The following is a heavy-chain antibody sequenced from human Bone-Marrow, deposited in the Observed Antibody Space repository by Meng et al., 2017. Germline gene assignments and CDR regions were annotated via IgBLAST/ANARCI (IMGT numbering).Heavy chain of an antibody. J-gene: IGHJ1*01. CDR1: GFTFSNHW. V-gene: IGHV3-74*01. CDR3: AKVGYYDSSNYYAYFQH. CDR2: INSDGSDT. Sequence: GGSLRLSCAASGFTFSNHWMSWVRQAPGRGLVWVSRINSDGSDTSYADSVKGRFTISRDNARNTLYLQMNSLRVEDTAVYYCAKVGYYDSSNYYAYFQHWGQGTLVTVSS. D-gene: IGHD3-22*01.